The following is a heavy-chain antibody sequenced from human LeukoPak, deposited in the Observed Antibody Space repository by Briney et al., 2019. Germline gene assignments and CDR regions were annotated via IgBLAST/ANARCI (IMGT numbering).Heavy chain of an antibody. CDR1: GFTFSSYI. J-gene: IGHJ3*02. D-gene: IGHD6-13*01. V-gene: IGHV3-21*01. Sequence: PGGSLRLSCAASGFTFSSYIMNWVRQAPGKGLEWVSSISSSSYIYHADSVKGRFTISRDNAKNSLYLQMNSLRAEDTAVYYCARDSSPGIGDAFDIWGQGTMVTVSS. CDR2: ISSSSYI. CDR3: ARDSSPGIGDAFDI.